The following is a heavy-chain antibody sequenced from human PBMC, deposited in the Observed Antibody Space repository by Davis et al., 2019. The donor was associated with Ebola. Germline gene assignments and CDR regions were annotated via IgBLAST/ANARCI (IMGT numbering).Heavy chain of an antibody. CDR2: ISSSSSYI. D-gene: IGHD6-6*01. CDR1: GFTFSNYW. V-gene: IGHV3-21*01. Sequence: GESLKISCAASGFTFSNYWMHWVRQAPGQGLEWVSSISSSSSYIYYADSVKGRFTISRDNAKDSLYLQMNSLRAEDTAVYYCTRETSADYWGQGTLVTVSS. CDR3: TRETSADY. J-gene: IGHJ4*02.